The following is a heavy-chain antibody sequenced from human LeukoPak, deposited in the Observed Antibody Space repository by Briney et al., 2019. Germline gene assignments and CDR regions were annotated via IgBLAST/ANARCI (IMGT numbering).Heavy chain of an antibody. J-gene: IGHJ4*02. Sequence: SETLSLTCTGSGGTISSYYWSWMRQPPGKGLEWIGCIYYSGSTNYNPSLKSRVTISVDTSKTQFSLKLSSVTAADTAVYYCARAAAVVAFDYWGQGNLVTVSS. CDR2: IYYSGST. CDR1: GGTISSYY. V-gene: IGHV4-59*01. D-gene: IGHD6-13*01. CDR3: ARAAAVVAFDY.